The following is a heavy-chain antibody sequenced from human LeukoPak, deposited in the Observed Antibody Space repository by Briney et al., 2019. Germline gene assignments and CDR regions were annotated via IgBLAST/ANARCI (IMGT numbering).Heavy chain of an antibody. CDR3: ARGLPPRRNYDSSGYYSYYFDY. CDR1: GYTFTSYD. V-gene: IGHV1-8*01. Sequence: ASVKVSCKASGYTFTSYDINWVRQATGQGLEWMGWMNPDSGNTGYAQKFQGRVTMTRDTSISTAYMELSRLRSDDTAVYYCARGLPPRRNYDSSGYYSYYFDYWGQGTLVTVSS. J-gene: IGHJ4*02. D-gene: IGHD3-22*01. CDR2: MNPDSGNT.